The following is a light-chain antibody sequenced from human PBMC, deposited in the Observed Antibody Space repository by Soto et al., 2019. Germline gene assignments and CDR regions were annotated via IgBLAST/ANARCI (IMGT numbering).Light chain of an antibody. V-gene: IGKV1-33*01. CDR2: DAS. J-gene: IGKJ2*01. CDR1: QDISNY. CDR3: QQYDNLPYT. Sequence: DIQMNQSPSSLSASVGDRVTITCQASQDISNYLNWYQQKPGKAPKLLIYDASNLETGVPSSFSGSGSGTDFTFTISSLQHEDSAIYYCQQYDNLPYTFGQGTKREIK.